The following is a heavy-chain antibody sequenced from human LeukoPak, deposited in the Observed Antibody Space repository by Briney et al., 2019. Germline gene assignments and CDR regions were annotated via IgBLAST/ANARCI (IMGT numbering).Heavy chain of an antibody. J-gene: IGHJ6*03. D-gene: IGHD1-14*01. CDR1: GYTFTSYG. Sequence: ASVKVSCKASGYTFTSYGISWVRQAPGQGLEWMGRISAYNGNTNYAQKLQGRVTMTTDTSTSTAYMGLRSLRSDDTAVYYCARADREIRPRYYYMDVWGKGTTVTVSS. CDR3: ARADREIRPRYYYMDV. CDR2: ISAYNGNT. V-gene: IGHV1-18*01.